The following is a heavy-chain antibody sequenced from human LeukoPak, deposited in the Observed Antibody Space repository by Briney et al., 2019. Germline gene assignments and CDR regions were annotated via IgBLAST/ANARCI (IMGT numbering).Heavy chain of an antibody. CDR3: AKLEGPTHKGPIDG. V-gene: IGHV3-9*01. CDR2: ISWNSGSI. J-gene: IGHJ4*02. CDR1: GFTFDDYA. D-gene: IGHD2/OR15-2a*01. Sequence: GGSLRLSCAASGFTFDDYAMHWVRQAPGKGLEWVSGISWNSGSIGYADSVKGRFTISRDNAKNSLYLQMNSLRPEDTALYYCAKLEGPTHKGPIDGWGQGTLVTVSS.